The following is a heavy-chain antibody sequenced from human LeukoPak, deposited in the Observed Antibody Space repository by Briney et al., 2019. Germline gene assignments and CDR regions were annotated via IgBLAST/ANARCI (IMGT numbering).Heavy chain of an antibody. CDR2: INHSGST. CDR3: ARGRFGYSYGRYYFDY. D-gene: IGHD5-18*01. V-gene: IGHV4-34*01. J-gene: IGHJ4*02. CDR1: GFTFSSYS. Sequence: GSLRLSCAASGFTFSSYSMNWVRQPPGKGLEWIGEINHSGSTNYNPSLKSRVTISVDTSKNQFSLKLSSVTAADTAVYYCARGRFGYSYGRYYFDYWGQGTLVTVSS.